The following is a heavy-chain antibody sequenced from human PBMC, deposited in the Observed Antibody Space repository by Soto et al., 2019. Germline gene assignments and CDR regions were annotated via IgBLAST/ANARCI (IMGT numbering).Heavy chain of an antibody. Sequence: QLQLQESGSGLVKPSQTLSLTCAVSGGSISSGGYSWSWIRQPPGKGLEWIGYIYHSGSTYYNPSLKSRVTISVDRSKNQFSLKLSSVTAADTAVYYCARDQGHVGGYYYGMDVWGQGTTVTVSS. CDR1: GGSISSGGYS. CDR2: IYHSGST. V-gene: IGHV4-30-2*01. J-gene: IGHJ6*02. CDR3: ARDQGHVGGYYYGMDV.